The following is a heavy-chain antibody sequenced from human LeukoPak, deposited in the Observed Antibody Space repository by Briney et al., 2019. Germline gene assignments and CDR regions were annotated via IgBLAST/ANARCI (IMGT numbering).Heavy chain of an antibody. CDR3: ARHLSWYIDY. Sequence: SETLSLTCTVSGVSISSSNSYWGWIRQPPGKGLEWIGSIYYSGNTYYNASLKSRVTISVDTSKNQFSLKLSSVTAADTAVYYCARHLSWYIDYWGQGTLVTVSS. J-gene: IGHJ4*02. CDR1: GVSISSSNSY. V-gene: IGHV4-39*01. CDR2: IYYSGNT. D-gene: IGHD6-13*01.